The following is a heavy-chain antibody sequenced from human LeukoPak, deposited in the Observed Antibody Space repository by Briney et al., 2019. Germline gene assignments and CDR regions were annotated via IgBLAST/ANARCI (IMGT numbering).Heavy chain of an antibody. CDR2: ISAYNGNT. D-gene: IGHD5-18*01. J-gene: IGHJ4*02. Sequence: GASVKVSCKASGYTFTSFGISWVRQAPGQGLEWVGWISAYNGNTKSAQKFQGRLTMTTDTSTNTAYMELRSLRSDDTAVFYCVGDLGVDTSMIFFDYWGQGTLVTVSS. CDR3: VGDLGVDTSMIFFDY. CDR1: GYTFTSFG. V-gene: IGHV1-18*01.